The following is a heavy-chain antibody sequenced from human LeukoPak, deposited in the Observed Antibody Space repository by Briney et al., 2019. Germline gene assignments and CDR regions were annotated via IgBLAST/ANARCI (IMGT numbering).Heavy chain of an antibody. Sequence: SETLSLTCTVSGYSISSGYYWGWIRQPPGKGLEWIGSIYHSGSTYYNPSLKSRVTISVDTSKNQFSLKLSSVTAADTAVYYCARGRGYGYRYYYYYYMDVWGKGTTVTVSS. CDR2: IYHSGST. D-gene: IGHD5-18*01. J-gene: IGHJ6*03. V-gene: IGHV4-38-2*02. CDR3: ARGRGYGYRYYYYYYMDV. CDR1: GYSISSGYY.